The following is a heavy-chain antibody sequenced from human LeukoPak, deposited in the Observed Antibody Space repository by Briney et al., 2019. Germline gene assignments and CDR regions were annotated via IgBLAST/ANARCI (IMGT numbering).Heavy chain of an antibody. CDR1: GFTFNSYA. D-gene: IGHD6-13*01. V-gene: IGHV3-23*01. CDR3: ANDSKIPQQPLDY. Sequence: HPGGSLRLSCAASGFTFNSYAMSWVRQAPEKGLEWVATISGSGGGTYYADSVKGRFTISRDNSKNTLYLQMNSLRAEDTAVYYCANDSKIPQQPLDYWGQGTLVTVSS. CDR2: ISGSGGGT. J-gene: IGHJ4*02.